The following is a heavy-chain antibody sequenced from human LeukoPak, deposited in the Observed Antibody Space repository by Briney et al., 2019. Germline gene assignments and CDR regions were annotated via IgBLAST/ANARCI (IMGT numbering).Heavy chain of an antibody. V-gene: IGHV4-31*03. CDR2: IYYSGST. Sequence: SQTLSLTCTVSGGSISSGGYYWTWIRQHPGKGLEWIGYIYYSGSTYYNPSLESRVTITVDTSKSQFSLKLSSMTAADTAVYYCAREVEVTAAIGGFFHYYMDVWGKGTTVTVSS. CDR3: AREVEVTAAIGGFFHYYMDV. CDR1: GGSISSGGYY. D-gene: IGHD2-2*01. J-gene: IGHJ6*03.